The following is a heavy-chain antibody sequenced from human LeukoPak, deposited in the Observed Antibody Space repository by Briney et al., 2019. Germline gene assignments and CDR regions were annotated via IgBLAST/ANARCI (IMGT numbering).Heavy chain of an antibody. Sequence: PGRSLRLSCAASGFTFSSYGMHWVRQAPGKGLEWVAVISYDGSNKYYADSVKGRFTISRDNSKNTPYLQMNSLRAEDTAVYYCAKDPSDIVVVPAAIDYWGQGTLVTVSS. V-gene: IGHV3-30*18. J-gene: IGHJ4*02. CDR3: AKDPSDIVVVPAAIDY. CDR1: GFTFSSYG. D-gene: IGHD2-2*01. CDR2: ISYDGSNK.